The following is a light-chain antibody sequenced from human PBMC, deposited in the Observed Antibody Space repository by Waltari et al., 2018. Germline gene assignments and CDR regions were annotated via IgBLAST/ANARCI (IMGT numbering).Light chain of an antibody. J-gene: IGLJ3*02. Sequence: QLVVTQSPSASASLGASVKLTCTLSSGHSSNVIAWLQQQPEKGPRYVMKVNSDGSRSRGDEIPDRFSGSSSGAERYLTSSSRQAEDEADYYCQTGGHGTCVFGGGTKLTVL. CDR1: SGHSSNV. V-gene: IGLV4-69*01. CDR3: QTGGHGTCV. CDR2: VNSDGSR.